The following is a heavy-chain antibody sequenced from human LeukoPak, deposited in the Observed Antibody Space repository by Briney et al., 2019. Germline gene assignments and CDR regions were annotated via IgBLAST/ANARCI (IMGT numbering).Heavy chain of an antibody. D-gene: IGHD4-23*01. CDR2: INHRGNT. J-gene: IGHJ4*02. Sequence: PSETLSLTCTVSGGSISSGGYYWSWIRQTAGKGLERIGEINHRGNTIYNPSLKSRVSMSVDTSKNQFSLKLSSVTAADTAVYYCARGKAFVWLELRWGDFWGQGTLVTVSS. CDR3: ARGKAFVWLELRWGDF. CDR1: GGSISSGGYY. V-gene: IGHV4-39*07.